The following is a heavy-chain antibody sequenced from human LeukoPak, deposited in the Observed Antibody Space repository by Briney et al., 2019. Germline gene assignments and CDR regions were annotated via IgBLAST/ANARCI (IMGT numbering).Heavy chain of an antibody. Sequence: GGSLRPSRAASGFTFSSYSMNWVRQAPGKGLEWVSSISSSSSYIYYADSVKGRFTISRDNAKNSLYLQMNSLRAEDTAVYYCARDPLRGGDYDFWSGYSPNWFDPWGQGTLVTVSS. V-gene: IGHV3-21*01. CDR2: ISSSSSYI. D-gene: IGHD3-3*01. CDR3: ARDPLRGGDYDFWSGYSPNWFDP. J-gene: IGHJ5*02. CDR1: GFTFSSYS.